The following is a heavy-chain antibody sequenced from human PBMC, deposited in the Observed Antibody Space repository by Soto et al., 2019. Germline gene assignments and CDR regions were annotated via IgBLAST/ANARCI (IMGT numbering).Heavy chain of an antibody. CDR3: ARTRIDYGGNPYYYYGMDV. CDR2: IIPIFGTA. Sequence: SLKVSCKASGGTFSSYAISWVRQAPGQGLEWMGGIIPIFGTANYAQKFQGRVTITADESTSTAYMELSSLRSEDTAVYYCARTRIDYGGNPYYYYGMDVWGQGTTVTVSS. D-gene: IGHD4-17*01. J-gene: IGHJ6*02. CDR1: GGTFSSYA. V-gene: IGHV1-69*13.